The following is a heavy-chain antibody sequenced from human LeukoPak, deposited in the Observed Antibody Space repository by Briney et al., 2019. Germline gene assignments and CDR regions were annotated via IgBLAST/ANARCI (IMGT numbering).Heavy chain of an antibody. J-gene: IGHJ4*02. V-gene: IGHV5-51*01. Sequence: PGESLKISCKGSGYSFTSHWIGWVRQMPGKGLEWMGIIYPGDSDTRYSPSFQGQVTISADKSISTAYLQWSSLKASDTAMYYCARHSYDSSGYYKMNFDYWGQGTLVTVSS. CDR2: IYPGDSDT. CDR1: GYSFTSHW. CDR3: ARHSYDSSGYYKMNFDY. D-gene: IGHD3-22*01.